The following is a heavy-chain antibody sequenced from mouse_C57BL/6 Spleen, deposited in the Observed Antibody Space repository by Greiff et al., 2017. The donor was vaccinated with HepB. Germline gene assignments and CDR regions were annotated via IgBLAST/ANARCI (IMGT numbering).Heavy chain of an antibody. Sequence: QVQLQQPGAELVKPGASVKVSCKASGYTFTSYWMHWVKQRPGQGLEWIGRIHPSDSDTNYNQKFKGKAPLTVDKSSSTAYMQLSSLTSEDSAVYYCAIGEIGTTEWYAMDYWGQGTSVTVSS. CDR1: GYTFTSYW. D-gene: IGHD1-1*02. CDR2: IHPSDSDT. J-gene: IGHJ4*01. V-gene: IGHV1-74*01. CDR3: AIGEIGTTEWYAMDY.